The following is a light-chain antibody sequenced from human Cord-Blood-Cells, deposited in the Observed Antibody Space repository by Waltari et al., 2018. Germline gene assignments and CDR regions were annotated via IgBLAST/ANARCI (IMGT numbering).Light chain of an antibody. CDR2: AAS. CDR1: QSISSY. CDR3: QQSYSTPYT. Sequence: DIQITQSPSSLSASVGDRVTITCRASQSISSYLNWYQQKPEKAPKRLIYAASSLQSGVQSRFSGSGSGTDFTLTISSLQPEDFATYYCQQSYSTPYTFGQGTKLEIK. J-gene: IGKJ2*01. V-gene: IGKV1-39*01.